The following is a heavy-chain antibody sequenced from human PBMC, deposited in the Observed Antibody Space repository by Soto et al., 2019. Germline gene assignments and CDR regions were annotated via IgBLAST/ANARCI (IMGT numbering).Heavy chain of an antibody. V-gene: IGHV3-30*18. Sequence: PGGSLRLSCAASGFTFTIYGFHWVRQAPGKGLEWVAVISDDGAKKFFGDSVKGRFTISRDNSKNTVYLQMNSLRPEDTAVYYSAKDGARGLDHWGQGTLVTVSS. J-gene: IGHJ4*02. D-gene: IGHD3-10*01. CDR2: ISDDGAKK. CDR3: AKDGARGLDH. CDR1: GFTFTIYG.